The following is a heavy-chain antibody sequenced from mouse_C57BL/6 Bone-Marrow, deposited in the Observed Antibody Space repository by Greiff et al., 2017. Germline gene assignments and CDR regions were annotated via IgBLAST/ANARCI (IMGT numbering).Heavy chain of an antibody. J-gene: IGHJ3*01. D-gene: IGHD4-1*01. CDR1: GYTFTDYY. CDR3: ARLELTGTAY. CDR2: INPNNGGT. V-gene: IGHV1-26*01. Sequence: EVQLQQSGPELVKPGASVKISCKASGYTFTDYYMNWVKQSHGKSLEWIGDINPNNGGTSYNQKFKSKATLTVDKSSSTAYMELRSLTSEDSAVYYCARLELTGTAYWGQGTLVTVSA.